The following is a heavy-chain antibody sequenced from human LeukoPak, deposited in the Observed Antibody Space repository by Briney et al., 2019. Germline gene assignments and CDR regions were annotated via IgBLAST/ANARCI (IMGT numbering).Heavy chain of an antibody. CDR2: IYYSGST. D-gene: IGHD6-13*01. Sequence: SETLSLTCTVSGGSISSSSYSWGWIRQPQGKGLEWIGSIYYSGSTYYNPSLKSRVTISVDASKNQFSLKLSSVTAADTAVYYCAGYSSSWYDYWGQGTLVTVSS. J-gene: IGHJ4*02. CDR3: AGYSSSWYDY. V-gene: IGHV4-39*01. CDR1: GGSISSSSYS.